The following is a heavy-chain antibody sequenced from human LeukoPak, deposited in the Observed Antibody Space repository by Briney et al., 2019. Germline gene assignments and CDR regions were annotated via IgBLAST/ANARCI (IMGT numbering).Heavy chain of an antibody. Sequence: GGSLRLSCAASGFTFSSYVMSWVRQAPGKGLEWVSAISGSGGSTYYADSVKGRSTISRDNSKNTLYLQMNSLRAEDTAVYYCAKDRGSGSYYHYWGQGTLVTVSS. CDR1: GFTFSSYV. J-gene: IGHJ4*02. D-gene: IGHD3-10*01. CDR2: ISGSGGST. CDR3: AKDRGSGSYYHY. V-gene: IGHV3-23*01.